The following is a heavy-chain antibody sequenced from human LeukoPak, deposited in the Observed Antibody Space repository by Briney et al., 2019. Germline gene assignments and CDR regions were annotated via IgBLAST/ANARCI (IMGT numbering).Heavy chain of an antibody. CDR1: GYTFTSYG. D-gene: IGHD5-12*01. CDR3: ARPTIPYGGYVWDY. J-gene: IGHJ4*02. Sequence: ASVKVSCKASGYTFTSYGISWVRQAPGQGLEWMGWISAYNGNTNYAQKLQGRVTMTRDTSTSTVYMELSSLRSEDTAVYYCARPTIPYGGYVWDYWGQGTLVTVSS. V-gene: IGHV1-18*01. CDR2: ISAYNGNT.